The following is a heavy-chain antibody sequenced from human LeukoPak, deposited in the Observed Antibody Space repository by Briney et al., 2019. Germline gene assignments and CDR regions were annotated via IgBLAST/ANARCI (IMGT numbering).Heavy chain of an antibody. Sequence: ASVKVSCKTSGYTFTSYDINWVRQAPGQGLEWRGWISAYNGNTNYAQKLQGRVTMTTDTSTSTAYMELRSLRSDDTAVYYCARSKMVRGVIKVDFDYWGQGTLVTVSS. J-gene: IGHJ4*02. V-gene: IGHV1-18*01. CDR2: ISAYNGNT. CDR1: GYTFTSYD. CDR3: ARSKMVRGVIKVDFDY. D-gene: IGHD3-10*01.